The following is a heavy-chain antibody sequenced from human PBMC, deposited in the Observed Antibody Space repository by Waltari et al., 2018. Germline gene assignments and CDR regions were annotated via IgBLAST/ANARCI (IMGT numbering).Heavy chain of an antibody. J-gene: IGHJ5*02. V-gene: IGHV1-2*06. CDR2: INPNSGGT. Sequence: QVQLVQSGAEVKKPGASVKVSCKASGYTFTGYYMHWVRQAPGQGLEWMGRINPNSGGTNYAQKLQGRVTMTRDTSISTAYMELSSLRSEDTAVYYCARGYSGLSWFDPWGQGTLVTVSS. CDR3: ARGYSGLSWFDP. CDR1: GYTFTGYY. D-gene: IGHD5-12*01.